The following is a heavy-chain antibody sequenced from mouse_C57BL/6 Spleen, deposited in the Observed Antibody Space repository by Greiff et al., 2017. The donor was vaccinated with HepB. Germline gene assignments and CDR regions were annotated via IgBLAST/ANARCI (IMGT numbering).Heavy chain of an antibody. J-gene: IGHJ2*01. Sequence: DVKLVESGGGLVKPGGSLKLSCAASGFTFSSYAMSWVRQTPEKRLEWVATISDGGSYTYYPDNVKGRFTISRDNAKNNLYLQMSHLKSEDTAMYYCARDSNYVSFDYWGQGTTLTVSS. V-gene: IGHV5-4*01. CDR3: ARDSNYVSFDY. CDR2: ISDGGSYT. CDR1: GFTFSSYA. D-gene: IGHD2-5*01.